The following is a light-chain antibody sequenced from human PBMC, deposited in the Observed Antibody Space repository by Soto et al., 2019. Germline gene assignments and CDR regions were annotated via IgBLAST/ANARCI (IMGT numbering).Light chain of an antibody. CDR1: QSVSNNY. CDR2: GAS. CDR3: HQYGSSGT. V-gene: IGKV3-20*01. Sequence: EIVLTQSPGTLSLSPGERATLSCRASQSVSNNYLAWYQQKPGQAPRLLIYGASNRATGIPDSCSGSGSGTAFTLTIIRLEAEDFAVYYCHQYGSSGTFGRGTKVEIK. J-gene: IGKJ1*01.